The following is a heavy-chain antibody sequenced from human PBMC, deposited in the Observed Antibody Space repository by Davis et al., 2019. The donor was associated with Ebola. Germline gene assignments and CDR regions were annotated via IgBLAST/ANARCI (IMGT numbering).Heavy chain of an antibody. CDR2: IYYSGST. V-gene: IGHV4-59*06. D-gene: IGHD4-23*01. CDR3: ARGGVVPPHYYYGMDV. Sequence: MPSETLSLTCTVSGGSISSHYWSWIRQHPGKGLEWIGYIYYSGSTYYNPSLKSRVTISVDTSKNQFSLKLSSVTAADTAVYYCARGGVVPPHYYYGMDVWGQGTTVTVSS. CDR1: GGSISSHY. J-gene: IGHJ6*02.